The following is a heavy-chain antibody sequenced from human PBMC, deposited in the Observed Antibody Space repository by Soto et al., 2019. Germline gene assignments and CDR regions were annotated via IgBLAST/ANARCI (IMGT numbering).Heavy chain of an antibody. D-gene: IGHD3-10*01. CDR3: ARDGYDGSGSTSPAY. CDR1: GGSMSAYS. CDR2: SYYVGRT. Sequence: SETLCLTGSVCGGSMSAYSWSWMRQSPWKGLEWIVYSYYVGRTYYNPSLKSRGTISVDTSNRQVSLRLTSVTAADTAVYYCARDGYDGSGSTSPAYWAPGTQVTVPS. V-gene: IGHV4-59*01. J-gene: IGHJ4*02.